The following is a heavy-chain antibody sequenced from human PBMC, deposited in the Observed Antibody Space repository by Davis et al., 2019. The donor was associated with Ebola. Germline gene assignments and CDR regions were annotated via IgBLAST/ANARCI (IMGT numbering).Heavy chain of an antibody. D-gene: IGHD6-19*01. CDR1: GFTFSNYA. CDR2: ISGSGATT. J-gene: IGHJ4*02. V-gene: IGHV3-23*01. CDR3: AKVRYSSGWYVDDYFDY. Sequence: GGSLRLSCAASGFTFSNYAMSWVRQAPGKGLEWVSGISGSGATTYYADSVKGRFTISRDNSKNTLYLQMNSLRADDTALYYCAKVRYSSGWYVDDYFDYWGQGTLVTVSS.